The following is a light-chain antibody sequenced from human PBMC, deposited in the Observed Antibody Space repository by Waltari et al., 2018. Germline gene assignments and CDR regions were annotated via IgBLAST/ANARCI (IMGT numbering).Light chain of an antibody. V-gene: IGKV4-1*01. J-gene: IGKJ4*01. CDR3: QQYYSTPPLT. Sequence: DIVMTQSPDSLAVSLGERATINCTYSQSVLYSPTNKNYLAWYQQKPGQSPKLLIFWASTRQSGVPDRFSGSGSGTEFTLTISSLQADDVAVYYCQQYYSTPPLTFGGGTKVEIK. CDR2: WAS. CDR1: QSVLYSPTNKNY.